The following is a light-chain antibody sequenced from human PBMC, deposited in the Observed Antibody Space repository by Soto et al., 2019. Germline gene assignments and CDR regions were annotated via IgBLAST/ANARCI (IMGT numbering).Light chain of an antibody. CDR2: ASS. Sequence: IQLTQSPSSLSASVGDRVTVTCRASQGIGTYLVWYQQKSGKAPTVLIYASSTLQTGVPSRISVSGSGTDFSLTISSLHPEDGATYYCQQVDSYPRTFGQGTKVDIK. V-gene: IGKV1-9*01. J-gene: IGKJ1*01. CDR1: QGIGTY. CDR3: QQVDSYPRT.